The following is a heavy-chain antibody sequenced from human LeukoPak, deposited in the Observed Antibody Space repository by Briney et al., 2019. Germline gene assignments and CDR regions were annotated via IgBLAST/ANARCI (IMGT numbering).Heavy chain of an antibody. D-gene: IGHD1-26*01. J-gene: IGHJ4*02. Sequence: PSETLSLTCTVSGGSISNSDYYWSWIRQPAGKGLEWIGSIYYSGSTYYNPSLKSRVTISVDTSKNQFSLKLSSVTTADTAVYYCARDLRYSGSYSEGYYFDYWGQGTLVTVSS. CDR2: IYYSGST. V-gene: IGHV4-39*07. CDR3: ARDLRYSGSYSEGYYFDY. CDR1: GGSISNSDYY.